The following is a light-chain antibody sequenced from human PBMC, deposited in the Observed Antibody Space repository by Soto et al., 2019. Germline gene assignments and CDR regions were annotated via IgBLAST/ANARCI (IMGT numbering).Light chain of an antibody. CDR1: QSVSSSY. J-gene: IGKJ4*01. CDR2: GAS. V-gene: IGKV3-20*01. CDR3: QQYGSSLLT. Sequence: EIVLTQSPGTLSLSPGERATLSCRASQSVSSSYLAWYQQKPGQAPRLLIYGASSRATGIPDRFSGSGSGTAFTLTISRLEPEDFAVYFGQQYGSSLLTFGGGSKEEF.